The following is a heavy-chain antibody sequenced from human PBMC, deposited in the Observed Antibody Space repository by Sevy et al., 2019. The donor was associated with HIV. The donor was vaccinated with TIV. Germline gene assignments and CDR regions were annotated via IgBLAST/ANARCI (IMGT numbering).Heavy chain of an antibody. CDR3: ARDALATGWFDP. Sequence: SETLSLTCAVSGGSIISDNYSWSWMRQPLGKGLEWIGYIYHSGSTHYNLSLRSRVTISVERSKNQFSLKLRSVTAADTAVYYCARDALATGWFDPWGQGTLVTVSS. D-gene: IGHD3-10*01. V-gene: IGHV4-30-2*01. CDR2: IYHSGST. J-gene: IGHJ5*02. CDR1: GGSIISDNYS.